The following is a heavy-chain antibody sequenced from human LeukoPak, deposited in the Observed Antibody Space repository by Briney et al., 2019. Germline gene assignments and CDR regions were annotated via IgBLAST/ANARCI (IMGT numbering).Heavy chain of an antibody. D-gene: IGHD5-12*01. V-gene: IGHV3-48*04. CDR1: GFTFSDYS. CDR3: ARDYRYAFDN. CDR2: VGISSGNT. J-gene: IGHJ4*02. Sequence: GGSLRLSCAASGFTFSDYSMNWVRQAPGKGLEWISYVGISSGNTKYADSVKGRFTISGDSAKNSVFLQMNSLRVEDTAVYYCARDYRYAFDNWGQGTLVTVSS.